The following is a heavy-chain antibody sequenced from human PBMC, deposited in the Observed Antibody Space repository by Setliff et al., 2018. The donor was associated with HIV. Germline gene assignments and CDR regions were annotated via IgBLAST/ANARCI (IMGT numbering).Heavy chain of an antibody. CDR1: GGTMSTYY. V-gene: IGHV4-4*07. CDR2: VYTSGST. D-gene: IGHD2-15*01. CDR3: ARVFPPIRGAPFGTPPGAFDI. J-gene: IGHJ3*02. Sequence: SETLSLTCSVSGGTMSTYYWSWIRQPAGKRLEWIGRVYTSGSTIYNPSLRSRVTMSVDTSKSQFSLKLNSVAAADTAVYYCARVFPPIRGAPFGTPPGAFDIWGQGTMVTVSS.